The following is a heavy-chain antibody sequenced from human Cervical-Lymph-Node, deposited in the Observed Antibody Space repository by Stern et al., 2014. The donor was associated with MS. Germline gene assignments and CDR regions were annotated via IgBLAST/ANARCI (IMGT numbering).Heavy chain of an antibody. CDR2: IKQDGSER. J-gene: IGHJ4*02. Sequence: EVQLVESGGGLVQPGGSLRLSCATSGFNFKNYWMSWVRQAPGKGLEWVANIKQDGSERYYVDSVKGRFNIARDNAKKLMYLHMNTMRGEDTAVYYCARDPYSSRWGDDYWGQVTPVPVSS. D-gene: IGHD6-13*01. V-gene: IGHV3-7*01. CDR3: ARDPYSSRWGDDY. CDR1: GFNFKNYW.